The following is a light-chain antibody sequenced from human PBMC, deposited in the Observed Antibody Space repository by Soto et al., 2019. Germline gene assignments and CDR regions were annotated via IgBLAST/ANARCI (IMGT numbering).Light chain of an antibody. CDR3: QVYTSLPQT. CDR1: QGIDSW. V-gene: IGKV1-12*01. Sequence: DIQMTQSPSSVSASVGDRVTISCRASQGIDSWLAWYQQKPGKAPKLLISAASSLQSGVPSRFSGSGSGTDFTLTISRLEPEDFAVYYCQVYTSLPQTFGQGTKVDIK. J-gene: IGKJ1*01. CDR2: AAS.